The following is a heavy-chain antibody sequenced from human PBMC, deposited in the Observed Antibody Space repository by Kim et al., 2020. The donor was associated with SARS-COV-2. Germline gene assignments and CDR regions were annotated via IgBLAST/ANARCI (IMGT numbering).Heavy chain of an antibody. Sequence: SRVTISVDTSKNQFSLKLSSVTAADTAVYYCARAARVGGVVVAATNFDYWGQGTLVTVSS. V-gene: IGHV4-34*01. CDR3: ARAARVGGVVVAATNFDY. J-gene: IGHJ4*02. D-gene: IGHD2-15*01.